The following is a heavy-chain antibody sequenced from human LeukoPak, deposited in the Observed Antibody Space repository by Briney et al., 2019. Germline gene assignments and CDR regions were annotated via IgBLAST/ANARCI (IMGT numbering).Heavy chain of an antibody. J-gene: IGHJ4*02. D-gene: IGHD5-18*01. CDR1: GYTFTGYY. Sequence: GASVKVSCKTSGYTFTGYYMHWVRQAPGQGLEWMGWINPNSGAINYAQGRVTMTRDTSISTAYMELSSLRTDDTAVYYCARAYGIQLWHHFDYWGQGTLVTVSS. V-gene: IGHV1-2*02. CDR2: INPNSGAI. CDR3: ARAYGIQLWHHFDY.